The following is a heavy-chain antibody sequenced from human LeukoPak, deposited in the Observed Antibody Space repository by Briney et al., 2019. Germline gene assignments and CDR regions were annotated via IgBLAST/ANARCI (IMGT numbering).Heavy chain of an antibody. CDR1: GFNFINSR. CDR2: ISAYYGNT. D-gene: IGHD1-26*01. Sequence: ASVKVSCKSSGFNFINSRITWVRQAPGQGLEWMGWISAYYGNTHYVDNFEGRVAMTRDTSTSTVYMELRSLTSDDTAIYYCARLAGGSLYYFDFWGQGTLVTVSP. J-gene: IGHJ4*02. CDR3: ARLAGGSLYYFDF. V-gene: IGHV1-18*01.